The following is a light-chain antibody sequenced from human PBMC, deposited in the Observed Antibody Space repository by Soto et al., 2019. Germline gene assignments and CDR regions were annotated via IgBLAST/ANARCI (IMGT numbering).Light chain of an antibody. CDR1: SSDVGGYNY. CDR3: SPYAGSNNFVV. CDR2: EVT. V-gene: IGLV2-8*01. Sequence: QSALTQPPSASGSPGQSVTISCTGTSSDVGGYNYVSWYQQHPDKAPKLMIYEVTKRPSGVPDRFSGSKSGNTASLTVSGLQAEDEADYYCSPYAGSNNFVVFGGGTKVTVL. J-gene: IGLJ3*02.